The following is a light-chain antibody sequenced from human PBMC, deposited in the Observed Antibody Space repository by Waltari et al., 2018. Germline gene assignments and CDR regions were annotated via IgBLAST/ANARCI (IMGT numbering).Light chain of an antibody. J-gene: IGLJ1*01. CDR3: CLYTTNFYV. V-gene: IGLV2-18*01. CDR1: SNDVGPFDR. CDR2: EVS. Sequence: QSALTQPPSVSGSPGQSVTISCTGTSNDVGPFDRVSWYQQPPATAPKLLIFEVSNRPSGGPDRFSGSASGNTASLTISGLQAEDEADYYCCLYTTNFYVFAPATKVTVL.